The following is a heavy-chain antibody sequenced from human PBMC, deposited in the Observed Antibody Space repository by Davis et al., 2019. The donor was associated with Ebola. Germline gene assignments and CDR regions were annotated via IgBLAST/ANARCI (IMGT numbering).Heavy chain of an antibody. CDR3: AKVSTLYFDY. CDR1: GFTFSTYA. Sequence: GESLKISCSVSGFTFSTYAMHWVRQAPGKGLEWVSAISGSGGSTYYADSVKGRFTISRDNSKNTLYLQMNSLRAEDTAVYYCAKVSTLYFDYWGQGTLVTVSS. V-gene: IGHV3-23*01. CDR2: ISGSGGST. J-gene: IGHJ4*02.